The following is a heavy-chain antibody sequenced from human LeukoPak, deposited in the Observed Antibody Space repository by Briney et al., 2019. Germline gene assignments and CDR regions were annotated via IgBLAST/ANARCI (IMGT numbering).Heavy chain of an antibody. CDR1: GFTFSNYN. J-gene: IGHJ4*02. Sequence: GGSLRLSCAASGFTFSNYNMNWVRQTPGKGLEWVSSISSSSSYIYYADSVKGRFTISRDNAKNSLYLQMNSLRAEDTAVYYCARDNSGYSGYDLDYWGQGSLVTVSS. D-gene: IGHD5-12*01. CDR3: ARDNSGYSGYDLDY. CDR2: ISSSSSYI. V-gene: IGHV3-21*01.